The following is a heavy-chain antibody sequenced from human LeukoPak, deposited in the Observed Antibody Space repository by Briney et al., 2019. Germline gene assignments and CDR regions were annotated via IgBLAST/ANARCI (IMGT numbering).Heavy chain of an antibody. CDR3: ARDLSSRYSSGWPLDY. J-gene: IGHJ4*02. CDR1: GGTFSSYA. D-gene: IGHD6-19*01. Sequence: VASVKVSCKASGGTFSSYAISWVRQAPGQGLEWMGRIIPILGIANYAQKFQGRVTITADKSTSTAYMELSSLRSEDTAVYYCARDLSSRYSSGWPLDYWGQGTLVTVSS. V-gene: IGHV1-69*04. CDR2: IIPILGIA.